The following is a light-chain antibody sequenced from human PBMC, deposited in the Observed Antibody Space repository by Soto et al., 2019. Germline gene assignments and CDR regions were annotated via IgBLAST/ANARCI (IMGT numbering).Light chain of an antibody. CDR1: QSINRH. CDR3: QQYGNSPQT. CDR2: DAS. Sequence: EIVLTQSPATLSLSPGERATLSCRASQSINRHLAWYRQKPGQAPRLLIYDASNRATGIPARFSGSGSGTDFTLTISSLEPEDFAVYYCQQYGNSPQTFGQGTKVDIK. V-gene: IGKV3-11*01. J-gene: IGKJ1*01.